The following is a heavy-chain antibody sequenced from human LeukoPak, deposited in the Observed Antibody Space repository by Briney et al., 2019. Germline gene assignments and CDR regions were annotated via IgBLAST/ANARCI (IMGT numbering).Heavy chain of an antibody. CDR3: ARGGFTRDFDY. D-gene: IGHD3-16*01. CDR2: INHSGST. CDR1: GGSFSGYY. J-gene: IGHJ4*02. Sequence: TSETLSLTCAVYGGSFSGYYWSWIRQPPGKGLEWVGEINHSGSTNYNPSLKSRVTISVDTSKNQFSLKLSSVTAADTAVYYCARGGFTRDFDYWGQGTLVTVSS. V-gene: IGHV4-34*01.